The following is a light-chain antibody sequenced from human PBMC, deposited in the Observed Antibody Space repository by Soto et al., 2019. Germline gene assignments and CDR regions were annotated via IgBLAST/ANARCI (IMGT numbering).Light chain of an antibody. V-gene: IGKV3D-15*01. CDR1: QTIGNN. CDR2: VAS. CDR3: QQYNDWLLT. J-gene: IGKJ4*01. Sequence: VMTQSPATLSVSPGERATLSCRASQTIGNNLAWYQQKPGQAPRLLIHVASTRATGIPARFSGSRSGTEFTLTISDLQSEDFVVYYCQQYNDWLLTFGGGTKVEIK.